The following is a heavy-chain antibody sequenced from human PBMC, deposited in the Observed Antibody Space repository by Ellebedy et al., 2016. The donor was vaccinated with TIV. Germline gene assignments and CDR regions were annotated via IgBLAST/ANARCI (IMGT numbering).Heavy chain of an antibody. D-gene: IGHD2-2*01. Sequence: PGGSLRLSCTASGFTFDIYNMNWVRQFPGKGLEWVAFISGDSSQKYYGESVKGRCTVSRDNVKNSLSLKISSLRVEDTAVYYCARVLPLGPYTTSWYWLDLWGQGALVTVSS. CDR3: ARVLPLGPYTTSWYWLDL. J-gene: IGHJ5*02. CDR1: GFTFDIYN. V-gene: IGHV3-21*06. CDR2: ISGDSSQK.